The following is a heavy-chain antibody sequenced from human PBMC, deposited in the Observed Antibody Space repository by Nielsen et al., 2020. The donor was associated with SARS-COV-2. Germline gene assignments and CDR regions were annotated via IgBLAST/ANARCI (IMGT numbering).Heavy chain of an antibody. CDR1: GGSISSSSYY. CDR3: ARDRGNWNYGYYYGMDV. Sequence: SETLSLTCTVSGGSISSSSYYWSWIRQPAGKGLEWIGRIYTSGSTNYNPSLKSRVTISVDTSKNQFSLKLSSVTAADTAVYYCARDRGNWNYGYYYGMDVWGQGTTVTVSS. J-gene: IGHJ6*02. CDR2: IYTSGST. D-gene: IGHD1-7*01. V-gene: IGHV4-61*02.